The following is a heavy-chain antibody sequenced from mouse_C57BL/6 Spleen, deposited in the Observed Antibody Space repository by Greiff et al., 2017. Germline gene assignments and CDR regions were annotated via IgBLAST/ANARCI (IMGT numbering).Heavy chain of an antibody. V-gene: IGHV14-4*01. CDR2: VYPENGDT. D-gene: IGHD6-1*01. J-gene: IGHJ3*01. CDR1: GFNIKDAY. CDR3: TTVPSWLAY. Sequence: VQLQQSGAELVRPGASVKLSCTASGFNIKDAYMHWVKQRPEQGLEWIGWVYPENGDTDYASKFQVKATITADTSSTSAYLQLSSLTSEDTAVYYCTTVPSWLAYWGQGTLVTVSA.